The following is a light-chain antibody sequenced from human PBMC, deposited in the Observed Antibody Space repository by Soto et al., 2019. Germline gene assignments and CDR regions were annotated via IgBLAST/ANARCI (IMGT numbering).Light chain of an antibody. CDR2: GAS. CDR3: QQSGT. V-gene: IGKV3-20*01. Sequence: EIVLTQSPGTLSLSPGERATLSCRASQSVASSYLTWYQQKPGQAPRLLIYGASSRATGIPDRFSGSGSGTDFTLSIDRLEPEDFAVYYCQQSGTFGGGTKVEI. J-gene: IGKJ4*01. CDR1: QSVASSY.